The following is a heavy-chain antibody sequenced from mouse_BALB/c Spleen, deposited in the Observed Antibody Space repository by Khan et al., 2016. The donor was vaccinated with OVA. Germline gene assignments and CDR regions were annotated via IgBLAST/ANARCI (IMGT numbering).Heavy chain of an antibody. J-gene: IGHJ3*01. Sequence: EVQLQESGAEVVRPGALVKLSCKASGFNVKDYYMHWVKQRPEQGLEWIGWTAPENGNTIYDPKFQGKASITADTSSNTAYLQLSSLTSEDTAVYYCARSGYEAWLPYWGQGTRVIVSA. CDR3: ARSGYEAWLPY. CDR2: TAPENGNT. CDR1: GFNVKDYY. V-gene: IGHV14-1*02. D-gene: IGHD2-3*01.